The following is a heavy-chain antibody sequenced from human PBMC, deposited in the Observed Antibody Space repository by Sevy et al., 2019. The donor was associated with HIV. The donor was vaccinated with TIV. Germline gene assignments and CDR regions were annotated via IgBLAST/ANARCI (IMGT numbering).Heavy chain of an antibody. V-gene: IGHV1-8*02. CDR1: GYTFSGYD. D-gene: IGHD6-13*01. CDR3: ARADLDSSTFFYYYGMDV. Sequence: ASVKVSCKASGYTFSGYDINWVRQATGQGLEWMGWMNPDSGRSGYAPKFQGRVTMTTTTSIDTAYMELRRLRSEDSAVYYCARADLDSSTFFYYYGMDVWGQGTTVTVSS. CDR2: MNPDSGRS. J-gene: IGHJ6*02.